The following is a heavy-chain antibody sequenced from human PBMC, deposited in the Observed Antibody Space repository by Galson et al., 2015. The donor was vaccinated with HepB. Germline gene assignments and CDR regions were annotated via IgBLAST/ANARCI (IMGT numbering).Heavy chain of an antibody. CDR3: ARHVATITPNYFDY. D-gene: IGHD5-12*01. J-gene: IGHJ4*02. V-gene: IGHV4-39*01. CDR2: IYYSGST. CDR1: GGSISSSSYY. Sequence: LSLTCTVSGGSISSSSYYWGWIRQPPGKGLEWIGSIYYSGSTYYNPSLKSRVTISVDTSKNQFSLKLSSVTAADTAVYYCARHVATITPNYFDYWGQGTLVTVSS.